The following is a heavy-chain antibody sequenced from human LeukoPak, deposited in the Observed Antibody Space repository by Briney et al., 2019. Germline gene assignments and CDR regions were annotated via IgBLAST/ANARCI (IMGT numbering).Heavy chain of an antibody. J-gene: IGHJ4*02. D-gene: IGHD6-13*01. CDR3: ASPYSSSWYYFDY. Sequence: GGSLRLSCAASGFTFSSYAMSWVRQAPGKGLEWVSAISGSGSSTYYADSVKGRFTISRDNSKNTLYLQMNSLRAEDTAAYYCASPYSSSWYYFDYWGQGTLVTVSS. CDR2: ISGSGSST. V-gene: IGHV3-23*01. CDR1: GFTFSSYA.